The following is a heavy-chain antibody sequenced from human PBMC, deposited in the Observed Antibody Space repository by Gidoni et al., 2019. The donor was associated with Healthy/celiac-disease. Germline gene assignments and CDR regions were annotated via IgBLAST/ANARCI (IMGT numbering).Heavy chain of an antibody. J-gene: IGHJ4*02. CDR1: GVTFSSYG. Sequence: QVQLVESGGGVVQPGRSLRLSCAASGVTFSSYGMHWVRQSPGKGLECVPVISYVGSTKYYADSVKSRFTISRDNSNNTLYLQMNSLRAEDTAVYYCAKDRDYYDSSGYYYLDLALPYYWGQGTLVTVSS. V-gene: IGHV3-30*18. CDR3: AKDRDYYDSSGYYYLDLALPYY. CDR2: ISYVGSTK. D-gene: IGHD3-22*01.